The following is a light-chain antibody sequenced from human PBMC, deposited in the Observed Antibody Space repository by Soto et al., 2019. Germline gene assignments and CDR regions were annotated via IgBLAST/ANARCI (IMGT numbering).Light chain of an antibody. CDR3: QQYYGTSPLT. CDR2: WAS. J-gene: IGKJ4*01. CDR1: QRLLFNSNNKNY. V-gene: IGKV4-1*01. Sequence: DIVMTQSPDSLAVSLGERATINCKSSQRLLFNSNNKNYLAWYQQKPGQPPKVLIFWASIRESGVPDRFSGSGSETDFTLTISSLHAEDVAVYYCQQYYGTSPLTFGGGTKVDIK.